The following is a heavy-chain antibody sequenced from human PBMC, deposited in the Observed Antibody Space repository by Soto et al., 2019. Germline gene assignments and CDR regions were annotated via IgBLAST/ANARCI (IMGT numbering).Heavy chain of an antibody. J-gene: IGHJ1*01. CDR3: NRGSEYDFWSGYL. CDR2: IVPMFVTS. V-gene: IGHV1-69*06. CDR1: GGTSTRYA. D-gene: IGHD3-3*01. Sequence: QERMVQSGAEVRKPGASVKVSCKVTGGTSTRYAINWVRQAPGQGLEWMGGIVPMFVTSKYAQKIQGRVTITADTSTNIAYMELRSLRSEDTAVYYCNRGSEYDFWSGYLWGQGTLVSVSS.